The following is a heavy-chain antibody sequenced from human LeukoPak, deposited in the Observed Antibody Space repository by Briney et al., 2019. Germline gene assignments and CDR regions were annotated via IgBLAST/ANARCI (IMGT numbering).Heavy chain of an antibody. V-gene: IGHV3-23*01. J-gene: IGHJ4*02. Sequence: PGGSLRLSCAASGFTFSSYAMSWVRQAPGKGLEWVSAISGSGGSTYYADSVKGRFTISRDNSKNTLYLQMNSLRAEDTAVYYCASSEGQWLTDAEWSFDYWGQGTLVTVSS. CDR2: ISGSGGST. D-gene: IGHD6-19*01. CDR1: GFTFSSYA. CDR3: ASSEGQWLTDAEWSFDY.